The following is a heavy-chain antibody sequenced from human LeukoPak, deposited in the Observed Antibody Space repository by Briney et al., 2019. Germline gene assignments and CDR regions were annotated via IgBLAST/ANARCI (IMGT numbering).Heavy chain of an antibody. V-gene: IGHV4-34*01. CDR1: GGSFSGYY. D-gene: IGHD3-22*01. J-gene: IGHJ4*02. CDR3: ARSGGLWLLTYYFDY. Sequence: SETLSLTCAVYGGSFSGYYWSWIRQPPGKGLEWIGEINHSGTTNYNPSLKSRVTISVDTSKNQLSLKLSSVTAADTAVYFCARSGGLWLLTYYFDYWGQGTLVTVSS. CDR2: INHSGTT.